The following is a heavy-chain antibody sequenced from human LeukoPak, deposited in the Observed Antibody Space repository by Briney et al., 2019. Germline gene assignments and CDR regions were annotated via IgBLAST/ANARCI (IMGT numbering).Heavy chain of an antibody. V-gene: IGHV4-4*07. Sequence: SETLSLTCSVTGGSSSNDIWNWIRQPGGKGMEWIGRIYMNGIANYNPSLKSRVTMSLDTSNDQFSLNLYSVTAADTAVYYCARNRDWYWFFDLWGRGTLVTVSS. CDR3: ARNRDWYWFFDL. D-gene: IGHD1-14*01. CDR2: IYMNGIA. CDR1: GGSSSNDI. J-gene: IGHJ2*01.